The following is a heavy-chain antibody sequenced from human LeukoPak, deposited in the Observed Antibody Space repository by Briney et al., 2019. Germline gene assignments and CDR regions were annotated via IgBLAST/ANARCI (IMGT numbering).Heavy chain of an antibody. CDR3: ARIAMVRGVIDDY. J-gene: IGHJ4*02. Sequence: EGSLRLSCAASGFTFSSYAMHWVRQAPGKGLEWVAVISYDGSNKYYADSVKGRFTISRDNSKNTLYLQMNSLRAEDTAVYYCARIAMVRGVIDDYWGQGTLVTVSS. V-gene: IGHV3-30*04. CDR2: ISYDGSNK. CDR1: GFTFSSYA. D-gene: IGHD3-10*01.